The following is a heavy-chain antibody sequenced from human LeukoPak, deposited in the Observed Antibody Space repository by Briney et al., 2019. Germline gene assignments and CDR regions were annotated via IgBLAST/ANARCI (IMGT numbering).Heavy chain of an antibody. J-gene: IGHJ6*03. Sequence: GGSLRLSCAASGFTFSSYDMHWVRQATGKGLEWVSAIGTAGDTYYPGSVKGRFTISRENAKNSLYLQMNSLRAGGTAVYYCARANPARYYYYMDVWGKGTTVTVSS. CDR3: ARANPARYYYYMDV. CDR2: IGTAGDT. V-gene: IGHV3-13*01. CDR1: GFTFSSYD. D-gene: IGHD2-2*01.